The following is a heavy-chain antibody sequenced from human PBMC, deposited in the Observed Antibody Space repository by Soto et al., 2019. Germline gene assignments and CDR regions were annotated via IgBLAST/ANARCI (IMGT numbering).Heavy chain of an antibody. CDR2: ISGSGGSP. CDR3: AKEDTAMVSGTTPKYYFDY. J-gene: IGHJ4*02. CDR1: GFTFSNYA. Sequence: PGGSLRLSCAASGFTFSNYAMNWVRQAPGKGLEWVSTISGSGGSPYYADSVKGRFTISRDNSKNTLYLQMNSLRAEDTAVYYCAKEDTAMVSGTTPKYYFDYWGQGTLVTVSS. D-gene: IGHD5-18*01. V-gene: IGHV3-23*01.